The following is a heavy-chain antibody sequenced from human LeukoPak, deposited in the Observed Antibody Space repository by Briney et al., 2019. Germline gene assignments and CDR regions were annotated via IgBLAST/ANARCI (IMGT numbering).Heavy chain of an antibody. CDR2: ISAYYGNT. CDR3: ARPRTREWLVRVYGAFDI. CDR1: GSIFTSYG. J-gene: IGHJ3*02. Sequence: ASVKVSCKASGSIFTSYGISWVRQAPGQGLGWMGWISAYYGNTNYAQKIQGRVTMTTDTSTSTAYMELRSLRSDDTAVYYCARPRTREWLVRVYGAFDIWGQGTMVTVSS. D-gene: IGHD6-19*01. V-gene: IGHV1-18*01.